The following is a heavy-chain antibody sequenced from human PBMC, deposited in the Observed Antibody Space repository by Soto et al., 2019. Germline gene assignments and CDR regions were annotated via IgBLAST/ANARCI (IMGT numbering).Heavy chain of an antibody. CDR2: ISYDGSNK. Sequence: QVQLVESGGGVVQPGRSLRLSCAASGFTFSSYAMHWVRQAPGKGLEWVAVISYDGSNKYYTDSVKGRFTISRDNSKNTLYLQMNSLRPEDTAVYYCARDRAQDSSDCHKRHFDYWGQGTLVTVSS. D-gene: IGHD6-19*01. V-gene: IGHV3-30-3*01. CDR1: GFTFSSYA. J-gene: IGHJ4*02. CDR3: ARDRAQDSSDCHKRHFDY.